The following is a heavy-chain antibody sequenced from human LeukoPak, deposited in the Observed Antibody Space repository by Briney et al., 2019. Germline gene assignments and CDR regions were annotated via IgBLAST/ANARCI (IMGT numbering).Heavy chain of an antibody. J-gene: IGHJ4*02. Sequence: SETLSLTCAVSGGSIIGYYWSWIRQPPGKGLEWIGYIYYSGSTNYNPSLKSRVTISVDTSKNQLALRLTSVTAADTAVYYCARVDYTTSSPYLLPYSWGQGILVTVSS. CDR3: ARVDYTTSSPYLLPYS. CDR2: IYYSGST. CDR1: GGSIIGYY. V-gene: IGHV4-59*01. D-gene: IGHD6-6*01.